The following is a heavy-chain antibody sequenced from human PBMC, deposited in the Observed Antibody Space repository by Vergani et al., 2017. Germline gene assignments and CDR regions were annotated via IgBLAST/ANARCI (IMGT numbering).Heavy chain of an antibody. CDR3: ATKSCGTPGCQIGYFRE. V-gene: IGHV3-30*03. J-gene: IGHJ1*01. CDR1: GFTLSYYG. Sequence: QVHLVESGGGVVQPGRSLRLSCVVSGFTLSYYGMHWVRQAPGKGQEWVAVISYDGTQKYYADSVKGRFTIPRDNSKSTLYLQMNSLRTEDTAVYYCATKSCGTPGCQIGYFREWGQGTLVTVSS. D-gene: IGHD1-1*01. CDR2: ISYDGTQK.